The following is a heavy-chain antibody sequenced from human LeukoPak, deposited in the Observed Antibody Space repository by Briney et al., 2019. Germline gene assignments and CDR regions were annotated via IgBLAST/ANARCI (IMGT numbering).Heavy chain of an antibody. CDR3: ARALVSSGAFDI. V-gene: IGHV3-53*04. CDR2: IYSGGST. D-gene: IGHD2-8*01. Sequence: PGGSLRLSCAASGFTFSSYSMNWVRQAPGKGLEWVSVIYSGGSTYYADSVKGRFTISRHNSKNTLYLQMNSLRAEDTAVYYCARALVSSGAFDIWGQGTMVTVSS. CDR1: GFTFSSYS. J-gene: IGHJ3*02.